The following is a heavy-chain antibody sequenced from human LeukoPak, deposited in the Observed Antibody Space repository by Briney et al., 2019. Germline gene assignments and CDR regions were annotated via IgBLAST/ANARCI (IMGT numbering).Heavy chain of an antibody. D-gene: IGHD2-2*01. Sequence: GGSLRLSCAASGFTFSSYSMNWVRQAPGKGLEWVSSISSSSSYIYYADSVKGRFTISRDNAKNSLYLQMNSLRAEDTAVYYCASNTAMVHWYFDLWGRGTLVTVSS. CDR2: ISSSSSYI. J-gene: IGHJ2*01. CDR3: ASNTAMVHWYFDL. V-gene: IGHV3-21*01. CDR1: GFTFSSYS.